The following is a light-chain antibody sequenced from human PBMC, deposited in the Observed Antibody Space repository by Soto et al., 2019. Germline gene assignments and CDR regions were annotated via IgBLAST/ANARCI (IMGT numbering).Light chain of an antibody. CDR2: GNS. CDR1: SSNIGAGSD. V-gene: IGLV1-40*01. CDR3: QSYDRSLSGRV. J-gene: IGLJ3*02. Sequence: QSVLTQPPSVSGAPGQRGTISCTGSSSNIGAGSDVHWYQQLPGTAPKLLIYGNSNRPSGVPDRFSGSKSGTSASLAITGLQTEDEADYYCQSYDRSLSGRVFGGGTKLTVL.